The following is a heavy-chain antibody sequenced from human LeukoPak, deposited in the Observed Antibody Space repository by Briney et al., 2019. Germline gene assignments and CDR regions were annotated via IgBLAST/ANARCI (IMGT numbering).Heavy chain of an antibody. CDR2: VNRDGSET. D-gene: IGHD3-10*01. CDR3: AREYIDSDYHGLGSYFALDS. J-gene: IGHJ4*02. Sequence: GGSLRLSCAASGFALSSHWMTWVRQVPGRGPEWVANVNRDGSETYYLDSVKGRFTISKDNAKNSLYLQMNILRVADTAVYYCAREYIDSDYHGLGSYFALDSWGQGILVTVSS. CDR1: GFALSSHW. V-gene: IGHV3-7*03.